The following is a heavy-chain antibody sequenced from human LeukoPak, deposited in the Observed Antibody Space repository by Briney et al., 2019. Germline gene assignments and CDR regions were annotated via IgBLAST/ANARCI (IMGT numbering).Heavy chain of an antibody. Sequence: ASVQVSSKASGYTFTSYYMHWVRQAPGQGLEWMGIINPSGGSTNYAQKFQGRVTMTRHTSTSTVYMELSSLRSEDTAVYYCARVGLKWELPFDYWGQGTLVTVSS. CDR3: ARVGLKWELPFDY. D-gene: IGHD1-26*01. V-gene: IGHV1-46*01. CDR2: INPSGGST. J-gene: IGHJ4*02. CDR1: GYTFTSYY.